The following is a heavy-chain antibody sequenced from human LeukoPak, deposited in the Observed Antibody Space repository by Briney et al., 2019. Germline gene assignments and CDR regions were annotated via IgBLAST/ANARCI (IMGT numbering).Heavy chain of an antibody. V-gene: IGHV3-7*01. CDR2: INKDGSEQ. J-gene: IGHJ4*02. D-gene: IGHD6-13*01. CDR1: GFTFSSHW. CDR3: TRGGATSSWYWFF. Sequence: PGGSLRLSCAASGFTFSSHWMTWVRQAPGKGPEWVASINKDGSEQYYVDSVKGRFTISRDNAKNSLSLQVSSLRAEDTAVYYCTRGGATSSWYWFFWGQGTLVIVSS.